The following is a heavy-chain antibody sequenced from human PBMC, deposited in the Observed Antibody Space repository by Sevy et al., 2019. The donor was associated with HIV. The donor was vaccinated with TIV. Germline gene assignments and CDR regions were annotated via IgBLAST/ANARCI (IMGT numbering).Heavy chain of an antibody. V-gene: IGHV3-7*03. D-gene: IGHD3-10*01. CDR3: GRGDFYGISPAGMDV. CDR1: EFTFSYYW. Sequence: GGSLRLSCAASEFTFSYYWMTWVRQAPGKGLEWVANIKQDGSEKYYVDSVKGRFTISRDNAKNSLYLQMNSLRAEDRAMFYGGRGDFYGISPAGMDVWGQGTTVTVSS. J-gene: IGHJ6*02. CDR2: IKQDGSEK.